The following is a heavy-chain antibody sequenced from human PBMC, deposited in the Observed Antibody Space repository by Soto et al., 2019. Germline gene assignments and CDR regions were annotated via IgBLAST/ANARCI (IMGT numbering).Heavy chain of an antibody. D-gene: IGHD3-22*01. V-gene: IGHV3-23*01. Sequence: PGGSLRLSCAASKFTFSNYALTWVRQAPGKGLEWVSAISGSGGSTYYADSVKGRFTISRDNSKNTLYLQMNSLRAEDTAVYYCASRYTYYYDSSGPSGFDYWGQGTLVTVSS. CDR3: ASRYTYYYDSSGPSGFDY. CDR2: ISGSGGST. J-gene: IGHJ4*02. CDR1: KFTFSNYA.